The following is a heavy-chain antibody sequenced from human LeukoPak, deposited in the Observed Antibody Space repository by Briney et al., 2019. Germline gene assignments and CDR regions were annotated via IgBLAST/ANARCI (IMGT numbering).Heavy chain of an antibody. CDR2: IIPIFGTA. CDR1: GGTFSSYA. J-gene: IGHJ4*02. D-gene: IGHD3-22*01. CDR3: ARGSPPRRNYDSRGYYSYYFDY. V-gene: IGHV1-69*13. Sequence: SVKVSCKASGGTFSSYAISWVRQAPGQGLEWMGGIIPIFGTANYAQKFQGRVTITADESTSTAYMELRSLRSDDTAVYYCARGSPPRRNYDSRGYYSYYFDYWGQGTLVTVSS.